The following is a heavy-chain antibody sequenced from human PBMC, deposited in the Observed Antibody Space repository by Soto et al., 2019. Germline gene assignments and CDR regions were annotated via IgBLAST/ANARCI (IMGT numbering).Heavy chain of an antibody. J-gene: IGHJ3*02. CDR2: ISYDGSNK. V-gene: IGHV3-30-3*01. CDR1: GFTFSSYA. Sequence: GGSLRLSCAASGFTFSSYAMHWVRQAPGKGLEWVAVISYDGSNKYYADSVKGRFTISRDNSKNTLYLQMNSLRAEDTAVYYCARDLVGGATTRGAFDIWGQGTMVTVSS. CDR3: ARDLVGGATTRGAFDI. D-gene: IGHD1-26*01.